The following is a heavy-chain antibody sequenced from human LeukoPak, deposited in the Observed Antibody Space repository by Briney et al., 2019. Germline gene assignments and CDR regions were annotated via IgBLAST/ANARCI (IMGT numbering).Heavy chain of an antibody. CDR3: ARQRVVPAATFTRYYYGMDV. CDR1: GGSISSSSYY. J-gene: IGHJ6*02. Sequence: SETLSLTCTVSGGSISSSSYYWGWIRQPPGKGLEWIGSIYYSGSTYYNPSLKSRVTISVDTSKNPFSLKLSSVTAADTAVYYCARQRVVPAATFTRYYYGMDVWGQGTTVTVSS. CDR2: IYYSGST. D-gene: IGHD2-2*01. V-gene: IGHV4-39*01.